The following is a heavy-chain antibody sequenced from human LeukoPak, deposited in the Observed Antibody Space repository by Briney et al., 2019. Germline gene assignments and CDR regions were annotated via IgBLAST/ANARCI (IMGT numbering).Heavy chain of an antibody. Sequence: PSETLSLTCTVSGGSISSYYWSWIRQPPGKGLEWIGYIYYSGSTNYNPSLKGRVTISVDTSKNQFSLKLSSVTAADTAVYYCARGDTYYDILTGYPVDYFDYWGQGTLVTVSS. D-gene: IGHD3-9*01. CDR3: ARGDTYYDILTGYPVDYFDY. CDR1: GGSISSYY. V-gene: IGHV4-59*01. CDR2: IYYSGST. J-gene: IGHJ4*02.